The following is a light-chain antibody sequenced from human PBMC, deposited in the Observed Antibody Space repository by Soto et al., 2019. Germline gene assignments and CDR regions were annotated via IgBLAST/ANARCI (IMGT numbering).Light chain of an antibody. CDR3: QQYSASPRT. CDR2: SAS. CDR1: QSLSNNIY. Sequence: EIVLTQSPGTLSLSPGERATPSCRASQSLSNNIYLAWYHQKPGQAPRLLIHSASSRATGIPDRFSASGTGTDFTLTISRLEPEDFAVYYCQQYSASPRTFGQGTKVDIK. V-gene: IGKV3-20*01. J-gene: IGKJ1*01.